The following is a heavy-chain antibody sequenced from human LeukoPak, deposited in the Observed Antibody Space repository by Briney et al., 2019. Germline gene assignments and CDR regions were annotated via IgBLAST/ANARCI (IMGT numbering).Heavy chain of an antibody. V-gene: IGHV1-8*01. Sequence: ASVKVSCRASGYTFTSYDINWVRQATGQGLEWMGWMNANSGNTGYAQKFQGRVTMTRNTSISTAYMELSSLRSEDTAVYYCAREYCSSTSCYSNWFDPWGQGTLVTVSS. CDR3: AREYCSSTSCYSNWFDP. J-gene: IGHJ5*02. CDR1: GYTFTSYD. CDR2: MNANSGNT. D-gene: IGHD2-2*02.